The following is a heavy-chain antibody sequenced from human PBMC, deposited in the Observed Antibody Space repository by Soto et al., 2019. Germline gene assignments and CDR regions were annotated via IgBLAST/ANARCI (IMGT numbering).Heavy chain of an antibody. CDR1: GGSISSSSYY. Sequence: SETLSLTCTVSGGSISSSSYYWGWIRQPPGKGLEWIGSIYYSGSTYYNPSLKSRVTISVDTSKNQFSLKLSSVTAADTAVYYCARLLPVAAAGTISDYWGQGTLVTVSS. V-gene: IGHV4-39*01. CDR3: ARLLPVAAAGTISDY. CDR2: IYYSGST. D-gene: IGHD6-13*01. J-gene: IGHJ4*02.